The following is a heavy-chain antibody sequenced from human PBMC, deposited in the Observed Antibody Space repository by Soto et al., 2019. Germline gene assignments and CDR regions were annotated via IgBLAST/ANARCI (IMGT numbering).Heavy chain of an antibody. V-gene: IGHV3-33*08. Sequence: GGSLRLSCAASGFTFSTYGMYWVRQAPGKGLEWVAVIWYDGSNKYYADSVKGRFTISRDNSKNTLYLQMNSLRAEDTAVYYCARDHEEGYCSGGSCYWDYYYGMDVWGQGTTVTVSS. CDR1: GFTFSTYG. CDR2: IWYDGSNK. D-gene: IGHD2-15*01. J-gene: IGHJ6*02. CDR3: ARDHEEGYCSGGSCYWDYYYGMDV.